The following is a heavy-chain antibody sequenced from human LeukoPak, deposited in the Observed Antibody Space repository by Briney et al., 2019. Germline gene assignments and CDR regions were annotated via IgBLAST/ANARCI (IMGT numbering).Heavy chain of an antibody. CDR1: GYTFTDYY. D-gene: IGHD3-3*01. CDR2: VDPEDGET. J-gene: IGHJ4*02. V-gene: IGHV1-69-2*01. CDR3: ATDHMGFLIY. Sequence: ASVKVSCKVSGYTFTDYYMHWVQQAPGKGLEWMGLVDPEDGETIYAEKFQGRVTITADTSADTAYMELSSLRSEDTAVYYCATDHMGFLIYWGQGTLVTVSS.